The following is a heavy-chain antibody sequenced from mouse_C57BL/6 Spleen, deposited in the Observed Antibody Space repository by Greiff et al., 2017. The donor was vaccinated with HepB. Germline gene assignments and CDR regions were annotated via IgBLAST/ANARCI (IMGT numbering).Heavy chain of an antibody. CDR3: ARWYDDDTCYFDY. J-gene: IGHJ2*01. CDR2: IYPRSGNT. CDR1: GYTFTSYG. V-gene: IGHV1-81*01. D-gene: IGHD2-4*01. Sequence: QVQLQQSGAELARPGASVKLSCKASGYTFTSYGISWVKQRTGQGLEWIGEIYPRSGNTYYNEKFKGKATLTADKSSSTAYMELRSLTSEDSAVYFCARWYDDDTCYFDYWGQGTTLTGSS.